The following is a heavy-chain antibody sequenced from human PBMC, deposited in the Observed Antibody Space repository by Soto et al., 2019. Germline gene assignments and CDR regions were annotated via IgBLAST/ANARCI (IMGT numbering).Heavy chain of an antibody. V-gene: IGHV5-10-1*01. CDR3: ARQIYDSDTGPNFQYYFDS. J-gene: IGHJ4*02. CDR2: IDPSDSQT. CDR1: GYSFTTNW. Sequence: GESLKISCKGSGYSFTTNWIGWVRQMPGKGLEWMGRIDPSDSQTYYSPSFRGHVTISATKSITTVFLQWSSLRASDTAMYYCARQIYDSDTGPNFQYYFDSWCQGTPVTVSS. D-gene: IGHD3-22*01.